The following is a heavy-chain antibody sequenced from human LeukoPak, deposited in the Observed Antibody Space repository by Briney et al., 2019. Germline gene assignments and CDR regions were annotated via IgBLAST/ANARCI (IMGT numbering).Heavy chain of an antibody. Sequence: GGSLRLSCAASGFTFSSYAMSWVRQAPGKGLEWVSSIRGSGGRIHYADSVKGRFTIARDNSKNTLYLQMRSLRAEDTAVYYCAKDGDYYDSSALVALDTWGQGTMVTVSS. CDR2: IRGSGGRI. V-gene: IGHV3-23*01. CDR1: GFTFSSYA. D-gene: IGHD3-22*01. J-gene: IGHJ3*02. CDR3: AKDGDYYDSSALVALDT.